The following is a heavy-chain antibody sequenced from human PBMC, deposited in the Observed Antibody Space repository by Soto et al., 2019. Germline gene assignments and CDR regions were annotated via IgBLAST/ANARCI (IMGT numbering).Heavy chain of an antibody. CDR1: GGTFSSYA. CDR3: ARDFGGYYDSSGYDI. V-gene: IGHV1-69*13. CDR2: IIPIFGTA. Sequence: SVKVSCKASGGTFSSYAISWVRQAPGQGLEWMGGIIPIFGTANYAQKFQGRVTITADESTSTAYMELSSLRSEDTAVYYCARDFGGYYDSSGYDIWGQGTPVTVSS. D-gene: IGHD3-22*01. J-gene: IGHJ4*02.